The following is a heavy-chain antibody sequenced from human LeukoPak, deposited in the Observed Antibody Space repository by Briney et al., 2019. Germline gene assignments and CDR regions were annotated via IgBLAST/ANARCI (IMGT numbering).Heavy chain of an antibody. Sequence: ASVKVSCKASGYTLTSYDINWVRQATGQGLEWTGWMNPNSGNTGYAQKFQGRVTITRNTSISTAYMELSSLRSEDTAVYYCARGNKVSSSWYSAPAAASYWGQGTLVTVSS. V-gene: IGHV1-8*03. CDR1: GYTLTSYD. D-gene: IGHD6-13*01. CDR3: ARGNKVSSSWYSAPAAASY. CDR2: MNPNSGNT. J-gene: IGHJ4*02.